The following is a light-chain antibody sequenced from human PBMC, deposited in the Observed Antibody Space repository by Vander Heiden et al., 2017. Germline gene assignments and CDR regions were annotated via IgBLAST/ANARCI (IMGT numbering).Light chain of an antibody. CDR1: SNDIGSYNY. J-gene: IGLJ3*02. V-gene: IGLV2-8*01. CDR3: SSYAGNNNLV. CDR2: DVT. Sequence: QSALTQPPSASGSPGQSVAISCTGSSNDIGSYNYVSWYQQHPGKAPKLMIYDVTKRPSGVPDRFSGSKSGNTASLTVSGLQAEDEADYYCSSYAGNNNLVFGGGTKLTGL.